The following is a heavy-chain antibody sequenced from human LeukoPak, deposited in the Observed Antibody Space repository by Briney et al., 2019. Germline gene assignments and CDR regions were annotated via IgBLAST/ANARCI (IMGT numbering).Heavy chain of an antibody. V-gene: IGHV1-3*01. J-gene: IGHJ4*02. CDR1: GYTFTSYA. CDR3: ARVGSGSYLEIHPPYFDY. CDR2: INAGNGNT. Sequence: GASVKVSCKASGYTFTSYAMHWVRQAPGQRLEWMGWINAGNGNTKHSQKFQGRVTITRDTSASTAYMELSSLRSEDTAVYYCARVGSGSYLEIHPPYFDYWGQGTLVTVSS. D-gene: IGHD3-10*01.